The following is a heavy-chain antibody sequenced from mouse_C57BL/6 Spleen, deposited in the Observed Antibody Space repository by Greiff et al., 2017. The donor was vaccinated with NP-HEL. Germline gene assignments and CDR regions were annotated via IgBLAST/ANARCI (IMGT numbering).Heavy chain of an antibody. Sequence: QVQLKESGAELARPGASVKMSCKASGYTFTSYSMHWVKQRPGQGLEWIGYINPSGGSTKYNQTFKDNATLTADKSSSTAYMQLSSLTSEDSAVYYCAYYDYDWAYAMDYWGQGTSVTVSS. V-gene: IGHV1-4*01. CDR1: GYTFTSYS. D-gene: IGHD2-4*01. J-gene: IGHJ4*01. CDR2: INPSGGST. CDR3: AYYDYDWAYAMDY.